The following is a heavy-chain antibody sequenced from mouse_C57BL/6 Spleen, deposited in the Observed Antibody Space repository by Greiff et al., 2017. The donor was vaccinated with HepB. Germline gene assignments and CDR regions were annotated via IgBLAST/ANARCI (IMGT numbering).Heavy chain of an antibody. J-gene: IGHJ4*01. V-gene: IGHV5-16*01. Sequence: EVKRMESEGGLVQPGSPLKFPSRPSGSTFGDYDMAWVRRVPEKGVEWVANINFDGSSTYYLDSLKSRFIISRDNAKNILYLQMSSLKSEDTATYYCARDAMDYWGQGTSVTVSS. CDR1: GSTFGDYD. CDR2: INFDGSST. CDR3: ARDAMDY.